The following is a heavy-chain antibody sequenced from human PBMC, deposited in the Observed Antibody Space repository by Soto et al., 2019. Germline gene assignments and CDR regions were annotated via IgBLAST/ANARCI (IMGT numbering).Heavy chain of an antibody. D-gene: IGHD6-19*01. CDR2: ISGSGGST. J-gene: IGHJ6*02. V-gene: IGHV3-23*01. CDR3: AKSTGYSSVVYYYYGMDV. Sequence: GGSLRLSCAGSGLTFRNDWLSWVRQAPGKGLEWVSAISGSGGSTYYADSVKGRFTISRDNSKNTLYLQMNSLRAEDTAVYYCAKSTGYSSVVYYYYGMDVWGQGTTVTVSS. CDR1: GLTFRNDW.